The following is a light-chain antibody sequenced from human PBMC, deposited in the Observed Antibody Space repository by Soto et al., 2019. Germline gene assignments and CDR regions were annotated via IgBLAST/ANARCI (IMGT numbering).Light chain of an antibody. J-gene: IGKJ5*01. V-gene: IGKV1-9*01. CDR3: SQLHSYLIP. CDR2: AAS. CDR1: QGISSY. Sequence: DIQLTQSPSFLSASVGDRVTITCRASQGISSYLAWYQQKPGKAPKLLIYAASTLQSGVPSRFSGRGSGPEFAVTISSLQHGDFVPSYCSQLHSYLIPFGRGTRLEIK.